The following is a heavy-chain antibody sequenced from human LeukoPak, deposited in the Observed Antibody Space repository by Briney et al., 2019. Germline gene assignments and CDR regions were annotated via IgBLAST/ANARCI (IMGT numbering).Heavy chain of an antibody. CDR1: GYTFTSYY. CDR3: ARDPRGYCSGGRYYWFDP. CDR2: INPSDGGT. V-gene: IGHV1-46*01. Sequence: ASVKVSCKASGYTFTSYYIHWVRQAPGHGLEWMGIINPSDGGTSYAQKFQDRVTMTRDTSTSTVYMELSSLRSEDTAVYYCARDPRGYCSGGRYYWFDPWGQGTLVTVSA. J-gene: IGHJ5*02. D-gene: IGHD2-15*01.